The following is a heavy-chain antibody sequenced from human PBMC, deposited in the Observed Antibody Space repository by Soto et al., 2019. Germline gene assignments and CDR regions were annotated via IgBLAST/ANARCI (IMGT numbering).Heavy chain of an antibody. CDR1: GFTFRSYF. D-gene: IGHD1-26*01. J-gene: IGHJ6*02. Sequence: EVQLVESGGGLVQPGGSLRLSCAASGFTFRSYFMAWVRQTPGKGLVLVSQITGDGSTTNYADSVRGRFTISRDNAKNTLHLQMHRLRDEDTAIYYCARENLYSLGVWGQGTKVTVSS. V-gene: IGHV3-74*01. CDR2: ITGDGSTT. CDR3: ARENLYSLGV.